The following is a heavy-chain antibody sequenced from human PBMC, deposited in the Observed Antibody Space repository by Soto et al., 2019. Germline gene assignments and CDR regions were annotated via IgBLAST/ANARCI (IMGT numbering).Heavy chain of an antibody. J-gene: IGHJ4*02. Sequence: PSETLSLTCTVSGGSISPSSYYWGWIRQPPGKGLEWIGSMYFSGNTYYNPSLKSRVTISVDTSKKQFSLKLTSVTAADTAVYYCARASSGATYAHFDYWGQGTLVTVSS. V-gene: IGHV4-39*01. CDR2: MYFSGNT. D-gene: IGHD6-19*01. CDR3: ARASSGATYAHFDY. CDR1: GGSISPSSYY.